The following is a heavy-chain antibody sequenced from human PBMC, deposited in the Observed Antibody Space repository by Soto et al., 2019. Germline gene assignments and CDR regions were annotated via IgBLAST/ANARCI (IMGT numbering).Heavy chain of an antibody. J-gene: IGHJ3*02. CDR1: GFTFSSYW. D-gene: IGHD3-3*01. V-gene: IGHV3-7*01. CDR2: IKQDGSEK. Sequence: EVQLVESGGGLVQPGGSLRLSCAASGFTFSSYWMSWVRQAPGKGLEWVANIKQDGSEKYYVDSVKGRFTISRDNAKNSLYLQMNSLRAEDTAVYYCARDRVIFGSEGAFDIWGQGTMVTVSS. CDR3: ARDRVIFGSEGAFDI.